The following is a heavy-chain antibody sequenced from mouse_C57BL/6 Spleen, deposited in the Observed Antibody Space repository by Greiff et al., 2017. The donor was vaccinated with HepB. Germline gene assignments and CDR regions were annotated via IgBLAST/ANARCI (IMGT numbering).Heavy chain of an antibody. Sequence: VKLVESGPGLVQPSQSLSITCTVSGFSLTSYGVHWVRQSPGKGLEWLGVIWSGGSTDYNAAFISRLSISKDNSKSQVFFKMNSLQADDTAIYYCARSHDYGPYYFDYWGQGTTLTVSS. CDR3: ARSHDYGPYYFDY. CDR2: IWSGGST. V-gene: IGHV2-2*01. CDR1: GFSLTSYG. D-gene: IGHD2-4*01. J-gene: IGHJ2*01.